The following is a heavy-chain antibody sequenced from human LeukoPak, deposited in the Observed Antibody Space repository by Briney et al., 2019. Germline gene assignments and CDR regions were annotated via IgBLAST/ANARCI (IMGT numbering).Heavy chain of an antibody. CDR1: GFTFSSYG. Sequence: GGSLRLSCAASGFTFSSYGMHWVRQAPGKGLEWVAVISYDGSNKYYADSVKGRFTISRDNSKNTLYLQMNDLRAEDTGVYYCGKDRDSSGYYLALDYWGQGTLVTVSS. J-gene: IGHJ4*02. CDR2: ISYDGSNK. D-gene: IGHD3-22*01. V-gene: IGHV3-30*18. CDR3: GKDRDSSGYYLALDY.